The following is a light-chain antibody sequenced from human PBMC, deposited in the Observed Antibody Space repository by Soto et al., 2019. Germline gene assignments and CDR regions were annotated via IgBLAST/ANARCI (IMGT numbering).Light chain of an antibody. CDR3: LQHDSYPWT. J-gene: IGKJ1*01. CDR2: AAS. V-gene: IGKV1-17*01. Sequence: DIQMTQSPSSLSASVGDRVTITCRASLRIRNDLGWYQHKPGKAPKRLIYAASSLQSGVPSRFSGSGSGTEFTLTISSLQPEDFATYFCLQHDSYPWTFGQVTKVDIK. CDR1: LRIRND.